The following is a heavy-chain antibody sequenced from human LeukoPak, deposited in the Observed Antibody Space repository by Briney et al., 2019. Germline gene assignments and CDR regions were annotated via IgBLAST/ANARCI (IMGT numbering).Heavy chain of an antibody. D-gene: IGHD5-18*01. Sequence: SETLSLTCTVSGGSIISSSYYWGWIRQSLGKGLEWIGSISYSGSTYYNPSLKSRVTISVDTSKNQFSLKLTSVTAADTAVHYCARVPVDTAMGKGLFFDIWGQGTMVTVSS. CDR3: ARVPVDTAMGKGLFFDI. CDR2: ISYSGST. CDR1: GGSIISSSYY. J-gene: IGHJ3*02. V-gene: IGHV4-39*07.